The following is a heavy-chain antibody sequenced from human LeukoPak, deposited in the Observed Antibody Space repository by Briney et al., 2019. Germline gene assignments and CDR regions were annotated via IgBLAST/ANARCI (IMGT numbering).Heavy chain of an antibody. V-gene: IGHV3-21*04. CDR3: ARGGVPYHYYGSGTRGWFDP. J-gene: IGHJ5*02. D-gene: IGHD3-10*01. CDR1: GFTFSTYT. Sequence: GGSLRLSCAASGFTFSTYTMNWVRQAPGKGLEWVSSISTSSTYIYYADSVKGRFTISRDNAKNSLYLQMNSLRAEDTAVYYCARGGVPYHYYGSGTRGWFDPWGQGTLVTVSS. CDR2: ISTSSTYI.